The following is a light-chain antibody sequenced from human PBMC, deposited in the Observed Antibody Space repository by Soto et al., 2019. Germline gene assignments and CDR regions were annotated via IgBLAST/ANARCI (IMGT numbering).Light chain of an antibody. V-gene: IGLV1-44*01. Sequence: QSVLTQPPSASGTPGQRVIISCSGSSSNIGSNTVNWYQQLPGAAPKLLIQSNNQRPSGVPDRFSGSQSGTSASLAISGLQSEDEADYYCAVWDDSLNGYVFGTGTKLTVL. CDR3: AVWDDSLNGYV. CDR2: SNN. CDR1: SSNIGSNT. J-gene: IGLJ1*01.